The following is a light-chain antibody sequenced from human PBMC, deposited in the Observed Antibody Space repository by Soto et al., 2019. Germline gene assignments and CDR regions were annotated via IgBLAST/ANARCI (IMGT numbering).Light chain of an antibody. J-gene: IGKJ5*01. Sequence: DIQMTQFPSSLSASVVERVTITFRASQTISTYLNWYQQQSGKAPKLLIYSASTLQSGVPSRSSGSGSGTEFTLTISSLQPEDFATYYCQQRNSYPITFGQGTRLEIK. CDR3: QQRNSYPIT. CDR1: QTISTY. CDR2: SAS. V-gene: IGKV1-9*01.